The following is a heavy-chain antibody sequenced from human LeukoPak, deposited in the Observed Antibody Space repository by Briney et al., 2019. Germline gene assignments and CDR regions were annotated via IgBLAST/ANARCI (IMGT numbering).Heavy chain of an antibody. V-gene: IGHV4-59*01. Sequence: PSETLSLTCTVSGGSISSYYWSWIRQPPGKGLEWIGYIYYSGSTNYNPSLKSRVTISVDTSKNQFSLKLSSVTAADTAVYYCARAQDDPSAFDYWGQGTLVTVSS. CDR1: GGSISSYY. D-gene: IGHD5-24*01. J-gene: IGHJ4*02. CDR2: IYYSGST. CDR3: ARAQDDPSAFDY.